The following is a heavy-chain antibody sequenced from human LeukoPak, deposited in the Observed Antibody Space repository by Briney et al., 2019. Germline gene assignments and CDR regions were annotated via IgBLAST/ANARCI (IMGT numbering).Heavy chain of an antibody. CDR3: ARAPRAFDI. CDR2: IYPTGIT. CDR1: GGSISGYY. Sequence: PSETLSLTCIVSGGSISGYYWSWIRQPAGKGLEWIGRIYPTGITNYNPSLKIRVTMSIDTSKNQFSLTLISVTAADTAVYYCARAPRAFDIWGQGTMVAVSS. V-gene: IGHV4-4*07. J-gene: IGHJ3*02.